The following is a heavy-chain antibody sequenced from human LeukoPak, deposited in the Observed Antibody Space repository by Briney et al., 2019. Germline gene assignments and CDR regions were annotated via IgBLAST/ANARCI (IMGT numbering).Heavy chain of an antibody. J-gene: IGHJ4*02. CDR2: INEEGSEK. D-gene: IGHD3-9*01. V-gene: IGHV3-7*01. CDR1: GFIFSNYW. CDR3: AKELRYFENDDY. Sequence: PGGSLRLSCEASGFIFSNYWMSWVRQAPGKGLEWVANINEEGSEKHYVDSVKGRFTISRDNAKNSLYLQMNSLRAEDTAVYYCAKELRYFENDDYWGQGTLVTVSS.